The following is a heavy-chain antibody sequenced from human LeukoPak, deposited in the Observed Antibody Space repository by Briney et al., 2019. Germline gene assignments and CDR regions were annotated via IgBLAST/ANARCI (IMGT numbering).Heavy chain of an antibody. V-gene: IGHV1-18*01. Sequence: GASVKVSCKASGYTFTSYGISWVRQAPGQGLEWMGWISAYNGNTNYAQKLQGRVTMTTDTSTSTAYMELRSLRSDDTAVYYCAREWLGSGWYKDCYYGMDVWGQGTTVTVSS. CDR1: GYTFTSYG. CDR2: ISAYNGNT. D-gene: IGHD6-19*01. CDR3: AREWLGSGWYKDCYYGMDV. J-gene: IGHJ6*02.